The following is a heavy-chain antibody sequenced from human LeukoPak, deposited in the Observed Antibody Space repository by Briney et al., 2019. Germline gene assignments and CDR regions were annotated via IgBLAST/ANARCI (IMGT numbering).Heavy chain of an antibody. CDR3: GRDVVLGSGSVDY. V-gene: IGHV3-74*01. D-gene: IGHD3-10*01. J-gene: IGHJ4*02. CDR2: IGTDVRDT. CDR1: GFTFTNHW. Sequence: GGSLRLSCAASGFTFTNHWMHWVRQAPGKGLVWVSRIGTDVRDTNHAGSVKGRFTIYRDNAKNTLYLQMNSLGDEDTAVYYCGRDVVLGSGSVDYWGQGVLVTVSS.